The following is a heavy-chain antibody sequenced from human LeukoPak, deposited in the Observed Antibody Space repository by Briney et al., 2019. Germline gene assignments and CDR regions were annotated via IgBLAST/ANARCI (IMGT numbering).Heavy chain of an antibody. CDR2: ISSSSSYI. D-gene: IGHD2-2*01. CDR3: ARDSEYCSSTSCSGGFDP. Sequence: GGFLRLSCAASGFTFSSYSMNWVRQAPGKGLEWVSSISSSSSYIYYADSVKGRFTISRDNAKNSLYLQMNSLRAEDTAVYYCARDSEYCSSTSCSGGFDPWGQGTLVTVSS. V-gene: IGHV3-21*01. J-gene: IGHJ5*02. CDR1: GFTFSSYS.